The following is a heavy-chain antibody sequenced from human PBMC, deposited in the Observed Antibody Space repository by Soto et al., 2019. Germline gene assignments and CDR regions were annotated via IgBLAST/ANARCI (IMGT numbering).Heavy chain of an antibody. J-gene: IGHJ6*02. Sequence: SVKVSCKASGGTFSSYAISWVRQAPGQGLEWMGGIIPIFGTANYAQKFQGRVTITADESTSTAYMELSSLRSEDTAVYYCARAPPRNYYYYYGMDVWGQGTTVTVSS. CDR1: GGTFSSYA. V-gene: IGHV1-69*13. CDR2: IIPIFGTA. CDR3: ARAPPRNYYYYYGMDV.